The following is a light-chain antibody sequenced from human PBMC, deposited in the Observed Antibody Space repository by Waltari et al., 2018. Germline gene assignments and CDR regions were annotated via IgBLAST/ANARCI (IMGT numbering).Light chain of an antibody. CDR2: RNN. Sequence: QSVLTQPPSASGTPGQRVTISCSGSRSNIGSNYVYWYQQVPGTAPKLLIYRNNQRPSGVPDRVSGSKSGTSASLVISGLRSEDEVDYYCAAWDDSLSGRVFGGGTKVTVL. CDR3: AAWDDSLSGRV. CDR1: RSNIGSNY. J-gene: IGLJ3*02. V-gene: IGLV1-47*01.